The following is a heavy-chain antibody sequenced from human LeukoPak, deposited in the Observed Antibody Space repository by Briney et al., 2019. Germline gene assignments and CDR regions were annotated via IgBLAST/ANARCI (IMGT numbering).Heavy chain of an antibody. CDR1: GGSISSYY. V-gene: IGHV4-59*01. CDR2: LHYSGST. CDR3: ARGGPDVEMATTIDY. J-gene: IGHJ4*02. Sequence: PSETLSLTCTVSGGSISSYYWSWIRQPPGRGLEWIGYLHYSGSTNYNPSLKSRVTMSVDTSKNQFSLKVSSVTAADTAVYYCARGGPDVEMATTIDYWGQGTLVTVSS. D-gene: IGHD5-24*01.